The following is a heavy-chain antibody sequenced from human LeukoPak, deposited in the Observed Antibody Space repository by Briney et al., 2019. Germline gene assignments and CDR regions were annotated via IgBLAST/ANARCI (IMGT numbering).Heavy chain of an antibody. J-gene: IGHJ4*02. CDR3: AREEGYYFDY. CDR1: GFTFSSYA. Sequence: PGGSLRLSCAASGFTFSSYAMHSVRQAPGKGLEWVAVISYDGSNKYYADSVKGRFTISRDNSKNTLYLQVNSLRAEDTAVFYCAREEGYYFDYWGQGTLVTVSS. V-gene: IGHV3-30-3*01. CDR2: ISYDGSNK.